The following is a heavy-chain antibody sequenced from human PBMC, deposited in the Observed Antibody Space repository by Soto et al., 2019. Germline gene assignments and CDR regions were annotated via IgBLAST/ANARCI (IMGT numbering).Heavy chain of an antibody. J-gene: IGHJ6*02. D-gene: IGHD3-3*01. CDR1: GFTFSSYS. Sequence: GGSLRLSCAASGFTFSSYSMNWVRQAPGKGLEWVSYISSSSSTIYYADSVKGRFTISRDNAKNSLYLQMNSLRDEDTAVYYCARGRRGNTIFGGRTDYYYYYGMDVRGQGTTVTVSS. CDR3: ARGRRGNTIFGGRTDYYYYYGMDV. V-gene: IGHV3-48*02. CDR2: ISSSSSTI.